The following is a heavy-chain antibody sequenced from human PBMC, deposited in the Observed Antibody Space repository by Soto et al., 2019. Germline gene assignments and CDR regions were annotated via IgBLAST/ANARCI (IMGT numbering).Heavy chain of an antibody. V-gene: IGHV3-9*01. CDR2: ISWNSGSI. Sequence: EVQLVESGGDLVLPGRSLRLSCTASGFTFDVFAMHWVRQAPGKGLEWVSGISWNSGSIGYADPVKGRFTISRDNAKKSLYLEMNSLKTEDTALYYCAKTAPPYDSQGYYPFDIWGQGTLVSVSS. J-gene: IGHJ3*02. CDR1: GFTFDVFA. CDR3: AKTAPPYDSQGYYPFDI. D-gene: IGHD3-22*01.